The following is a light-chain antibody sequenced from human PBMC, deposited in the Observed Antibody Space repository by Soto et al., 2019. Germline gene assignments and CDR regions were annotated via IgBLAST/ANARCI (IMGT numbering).Light chain of an antibody. Sequence: ENVLTQSPGTLSLYPGERATLSCRASQSVSSSFVAWYQQKPGQDPRLVIYGAASRATGIPDRFSGSGSGTDLTRTISRLEPEDLAEYYCQQYGSLPITFGQGTRREIK. CDR2: GAA. CDR3: QQYGSLPIT. CDR1: QSVSSSF. J-gene: IGKJ5*01. V-gene: IGKV3-20*01.